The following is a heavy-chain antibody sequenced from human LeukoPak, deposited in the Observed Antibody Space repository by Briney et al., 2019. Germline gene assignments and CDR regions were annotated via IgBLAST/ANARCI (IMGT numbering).Heavy chain of an antibody. Sequence: SQTLSLTCAVSGGSISSGGYSWSWIRQPPGKGLEWIGYIYHSGSTYYNPSLKSRVTISVDRSKNQFSLKLSSVTVADTAVYYCARGQSYGDSPLDFDYWGQGTLVTVSS. V-gene: IGHV4-30-2*01. CDR2: IYHSGST. D-gene: IGHD4-17*01. CDR1: GGSISSGGYS. CDR3: ARGQSYGDSPLDFDY. J-gene: IGHJ4*02.